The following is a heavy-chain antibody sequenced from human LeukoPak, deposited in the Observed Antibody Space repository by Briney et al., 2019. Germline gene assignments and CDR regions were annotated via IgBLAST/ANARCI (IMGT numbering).Heavy chain of an antibody. J-gene: IGHJ4*02. Sequence: QPGGSLRLSCAASGFTFSDYAINWVRQAPGKGLEWVSTISQGTYYVDSVKGRFTISRDNSKNTLYLQMHSLRAEDTAVYYCASSWTIAVAGRKYYFQYWGQGTLVTVSS. CDR1: GFTFSDYA. CDR2: ISQGT. CDR3: ASSWTIAVAGRKYYFQY. V-gene: IGHV3-23*01. D-gene: IGHD6-19*01.